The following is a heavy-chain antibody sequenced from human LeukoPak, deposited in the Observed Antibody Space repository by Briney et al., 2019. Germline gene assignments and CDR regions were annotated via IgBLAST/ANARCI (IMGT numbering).Heavy chain of an antibody. V-gene: IGHV3-7*01. CDR1: GLTFRSHW. Sequence: GGSLRLSCAVSGLTFRSHWMDWVRQAPGKGLEWVATIKADGSEIYYSESARGRFTISRDNTKNSLYLQMNGLRAEDTAVYYCANVWEFGYWGQGTLVSVSS. CDR2: IKADGSEI. CDR3: ANVWEFGY. J-gene: IGHJ4*02. D-gene: IGHD1-26*01.